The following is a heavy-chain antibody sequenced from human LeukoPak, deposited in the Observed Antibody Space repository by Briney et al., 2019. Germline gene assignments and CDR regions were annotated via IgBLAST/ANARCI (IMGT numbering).Heavy chain of an antibody. CDR1: GGPITSYY. D-gene: IGHD3-22*01. Sequence: SETLSLTCTVSGGPITSYYWNWIRQPPGKALEWIGDFYYTGSTNYNPSLKSRVTMSVDTSKNQFSLKLSSVTAADTAVYYCATYYYDSSGYSFHFDSWGQGTLVTVSS. CDR2: FYYTGST. J-gene: IGHJ4*02. V-gene: IGHV4-59*01. CDR3: ATYYYDSSGYSFHFDS.